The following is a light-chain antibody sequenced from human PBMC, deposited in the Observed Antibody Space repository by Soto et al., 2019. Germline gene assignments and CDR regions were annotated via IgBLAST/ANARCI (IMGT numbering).Light chain of an antibody. J-gene: IGLJ3*02. V-gene: IGLV4-69*01. CDR1: SGHSDYA. CDR3: QAWGTGVV. CDR2: VTSDGSH. Sequence: QLVLTQSPSASASPGASAKLTCTLSSGHSDYAIAWHQQQPEKGPRYLMKVTSDGSHTKRDGIPDRFSGSSSGADRYLTSSRLRSDDEADYYCQAWGTGVVFGGGTKLTVL.